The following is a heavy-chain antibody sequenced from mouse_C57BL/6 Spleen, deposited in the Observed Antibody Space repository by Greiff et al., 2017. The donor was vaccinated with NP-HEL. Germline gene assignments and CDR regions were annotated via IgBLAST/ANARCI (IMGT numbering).Heavy chain of an antibody. CDR3: VRHERWYYGGFAY. CDR2: IRSKSNNYAT. D-gene: IGHD1-1*01. J-gene: IGHJ3*01. Sequence: GGGLVQPKGSLKLSCAASGFSFNTYAMNWVRQAPGKGLEWVARIRSKSNNYATYYADSVKDRFTISRDDSESMLYLQMNNLKTEDTAMYYCVRHERWYYGGFAYWGQGTLVTVSA. V-gene: IGHV10-1*01. CDR1: GFSFNTYA.